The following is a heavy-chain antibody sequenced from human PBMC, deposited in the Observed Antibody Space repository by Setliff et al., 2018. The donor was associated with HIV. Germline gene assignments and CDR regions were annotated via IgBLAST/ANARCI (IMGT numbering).Heavy chain of an antibody. Sequence: ASVKVSCKASGYIFTDYYIHWVRQAPGQGLEWMGRIDPNFGGTNYAQKFQGRVSMTRDTSISTAYMELSRLRSDDTAVYYCARDDGFDIWGQGTMVTVS. J-gene: IGHJ3*02. CDR3: ARDDGFDI. V-gene: IGHV1-2*06. CDR2: IDPNFGGT. CDR1: GYIFTDYY.